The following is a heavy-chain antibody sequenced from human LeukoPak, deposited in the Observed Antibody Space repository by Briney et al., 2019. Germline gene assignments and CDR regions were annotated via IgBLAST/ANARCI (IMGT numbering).Heavy chain of an antibody. V-gene: IGHV3-7*01. D-gene: IGHD6-6*01. CDR3: VRWATSFDF. Sequence: PGGSLRLSCAASGFTLSDYWMSWVRQAPGKGLEWVANIYHNGSEKYCGDSVTGRFTISRDNAKNSLYLQMNNLRAEDSAVYYCVRWATSFDFWGQGTLVTVSS. CDR1: GFTLSDYW. J-gene: IGHJ4*02. CDR2: IYHNGSEK.